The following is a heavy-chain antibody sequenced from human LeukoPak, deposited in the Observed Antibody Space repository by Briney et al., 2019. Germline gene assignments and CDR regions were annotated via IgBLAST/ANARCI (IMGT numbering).Heavy chain of an antibody. Sequence: GGSLRLSCAASGFTFSSYGMHWVRQAPGKGLEWVAVISYDGSNKYYADSVKGRFTISRDNSKNTLYLQMNSLSAEDTAVYYCAKAAAVYDIFSYFDYWGQGTLVTVSS. CDR1: GFTFSSYG. V-gene: IGHV3-30*18. D-gene: IGHD3-9*01. J-gene: IGHJ4*02. CDR2: ISYDGSNK. CDR3: AKAAAVYDIFSYFDY.